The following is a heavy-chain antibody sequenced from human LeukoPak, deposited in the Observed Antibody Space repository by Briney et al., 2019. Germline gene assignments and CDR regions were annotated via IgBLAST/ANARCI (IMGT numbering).Heavy chain of an antibody. V-gene: IGHV1-18*01. D-gene: IGHD1-26*01. J-gene: IGHJ4*02. CDR2: ISAYNGNT. CDR1: GYTFTSYG. CDR3: ARGPPLMGGSYHYFDY. Sequence: ASVKVSCKASGYTFTSYGISWVRQAPGQGLEWMGWISAYNGNTNYAQKLQGRVTMTTDTSTSTAYMELRSLRSDDTAVYYRARGPPLMGGSYHYFDYWAQGTLVTVSS.